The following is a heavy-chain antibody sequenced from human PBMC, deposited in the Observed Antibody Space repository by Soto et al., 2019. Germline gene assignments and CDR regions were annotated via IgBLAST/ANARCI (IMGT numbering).Heavy chain of an antibody. CDR2: IYHSAST. CDR3: ARVGREAPYYGSGASESPYYFDY. J-gene: IGHJ4*02. V-gene: IGHV4-30-2*06. CDR1: GGSISSGGHS. D-gene: IGHD3-10*01. Sequence: SETLSLTCAVSGGSISSGGHSWSWIRQSPGKGLEWIGDIYHSASTYYNPSFTSRVSISLNRSKNQFSLKLTSVTAADTAVYFCARVGREAPYYGSGASESPYYFDYWGRGTLVTVSS.